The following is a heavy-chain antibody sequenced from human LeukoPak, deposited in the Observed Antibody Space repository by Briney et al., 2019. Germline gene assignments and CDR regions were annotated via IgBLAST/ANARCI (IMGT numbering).Heavy chain of an antibody. Sequence: SETLSLTCTVSGGSISPYYWSWIRQPPGKGLEWLGYSYYSGNTYYNPSLKSRVAISVDTSKNQFSLKLSSVTAADTAVYYCARSTGSTMFIDYWGQGTLVTVSS. CDR1: GGSISPYY. D-gene: IGHD3-10*02. J-gene: IGHJ4*02. V-gene: IGHV4-59*01. CDR2: SYYSGNT. CDR3: ARSTGSTMFIDY.